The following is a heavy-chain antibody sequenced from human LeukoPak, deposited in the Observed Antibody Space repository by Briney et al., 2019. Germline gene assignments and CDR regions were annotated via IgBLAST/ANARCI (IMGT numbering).Heavy chain of an antibody. CDR3: ARVRPRIDGSGTSYLRLYYFDY. CDR1: GYTFTGYY. V-gene: IGHV1-2*02. D-gene: IGHD3-10*01. CDR2: INPNSGDT. J-gene: IGHJ4*02. Sequence: ASVKVSCKASGYTFTGYYMYWVRQAPGQGLEWMGWINPNSGDTDYAQRFQGRVTMTRDTSITTAYMVLSRVTSDDTAVYYCARVRPRIDGSGTSYLRLYYFDYWGQGTLVTVSS.